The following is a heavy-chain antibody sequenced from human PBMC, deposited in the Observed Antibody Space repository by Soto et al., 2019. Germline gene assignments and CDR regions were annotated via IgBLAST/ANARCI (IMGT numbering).Heavy chain of an antibody. D-gene: IGHD6-19*01. CDR3: SRGDRRSGSEGG. V-gene: IGHV4-34*02. J-gene: IGHJ4*02. CDR1: SESFNNYY. Sequence: QVRLQQWGAGLLKPSETLSLTCAVYSESFNNYYWTWIRQPPGKGLEWIGEINHSGSTNYNPSLKRRVTMSVDTSKKQFSLKLSSVTAGDTAVYYCSRGDRRSGSEGGWGQGTPVTVSS. CDR2: INHSGST.